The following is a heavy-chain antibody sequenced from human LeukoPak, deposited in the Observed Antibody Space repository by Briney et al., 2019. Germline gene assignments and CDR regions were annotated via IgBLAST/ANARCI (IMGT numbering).Heavy chain of an antibody. CDR1: GYTFTSYD. J-gene: IGHJ4*02. V-gene: IGHV1-8*02. CDR2: MNPNSGNT. Sequence: ASVKVSCKASGYTFTSYDINWVRQATGQGLEWMGWMNPNSGNTGYAQKLQSRVTMTTDTSTSTAYMELRSLRSDDTAVYYCAREYRRIAAALFDYWGQGTLVTVSS. D-gene: IGHD6-13*01. CDR3: AREYRRIAAALFDY.